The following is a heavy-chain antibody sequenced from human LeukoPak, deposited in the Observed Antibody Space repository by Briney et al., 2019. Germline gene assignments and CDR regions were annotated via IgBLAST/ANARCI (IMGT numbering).Heavy chain of an antibody. CDR1: GFTFSTYA. V-gene: IGHV3-30*04. CDR2: ISYDAKNE. D-gene: IGHD6-19*01. Sequence: GRSLRLSCAASGFTFSTYAMHWVRQAPAKGLERVTVISYDAKNEYYADSVRGRFTISRDNSKNTLYLQMNSLRPDDTAVYYCAVGGSGWFFDYWGQGTLVTVSS. CDR3: AVGGSGWFFDY. J-gene: IGHJ4*02.